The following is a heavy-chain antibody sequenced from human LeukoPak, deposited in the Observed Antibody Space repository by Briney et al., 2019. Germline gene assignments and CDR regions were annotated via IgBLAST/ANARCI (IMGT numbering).Heavy chain of an antibody. CDR2: INNSGTST. V-gene: IGHV3-23*05. J-gene: IGHJ4*02. CDR1: GFAFISYA. D-gene: IGHD1-1*01. Sequence: PGGSLRLSCAASGFAFISYAINWVRQAPGKGLQWVSVINNSGTSTFYAGSVKGRFTISRDNSRNTLYLQMSSLRGEDTALYFCARILKWNLVGFDYWGQGTLVTVSS. CDR3: ARILKWNLVGFDY.